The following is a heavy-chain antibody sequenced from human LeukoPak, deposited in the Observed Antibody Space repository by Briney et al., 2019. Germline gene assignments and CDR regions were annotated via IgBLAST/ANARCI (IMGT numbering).Heavy chain of an antibody. CDR1: GGSISNYY. J-gene: IGHJ4*02. D-gene: IGHD1-26*01. Sequence: PSETLSLTCTVSGGSISNYYWSWIRQPPGKGLEWIGYIYYSGTTNYNPSLKSRVTISADTSNNQFSLRLSSVTAADTAVYYCARHGSYWDFDYWGQGTLVTVSS. CDR3: ARHGSYWDFDY. CDR2: IYYSGTT. V-gene: IGHV4-59*08.